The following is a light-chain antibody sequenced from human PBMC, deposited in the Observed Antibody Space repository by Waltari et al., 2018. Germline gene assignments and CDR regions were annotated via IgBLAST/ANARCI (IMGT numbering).Light chain of an antibody. CDR1: QSVNHY. V-gene: IGKV3-20*01. CDR2: GSS. J-gene: IGKJ3*01. Sequence: EIVLTQSPGTLSLSPGERATLSCRASQSVNHYLALFQQKPGQAPRLLIHGSSSRATGIPDRISGSGSGTDFTLTISGLETKDFAVYDCQKYSSSPLTLGPGTKVDIK. CDR3: QKYSSSPLT.